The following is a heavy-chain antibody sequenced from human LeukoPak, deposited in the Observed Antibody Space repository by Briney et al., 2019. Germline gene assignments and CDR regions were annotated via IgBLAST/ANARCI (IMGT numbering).Heavy chain of an antibody. CDR2: IIPIFGTA. CDR3: ARDKDYYDSSGYQAHYYFDY. V-gene: IGHV1-69*13. Sequence: ASVKVSCKASGGTFSSHAISWVRQAPGQGLEWMGGIIPIFGTANYAQKFQGRVTITADESTSTAYMELSSLRSEDTAVYYCARDKDYYDSSGYQAHYYFDYWGQGTLVTVSS. J-gene: IGHJ4*02. D-gene: IGHD3-22*01. CDR1: GGTFSSHA.